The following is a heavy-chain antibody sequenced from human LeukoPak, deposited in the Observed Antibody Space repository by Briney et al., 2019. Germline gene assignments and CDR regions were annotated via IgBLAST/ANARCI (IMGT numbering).Heavy chain of an antibody. CDR2: ISAYNGNT. Sequence: GASVKVSCKASGYTFTSDGISWVRQAPGQGLEWMGWISAYNGNTNYAQKLQGRVTMTTDTSTSTAYMELRSLRSDDTAVYYCARDPHFLYSSVLSFDYWGQGTLVTVSS. J-gene: IGHJ4*02. D-gene: IGHD6-19*01. CDR3: ARDPHFLYSSVLSFDY. CDR1: GYTFTSDG. V-gene: IGHV1-18*04.